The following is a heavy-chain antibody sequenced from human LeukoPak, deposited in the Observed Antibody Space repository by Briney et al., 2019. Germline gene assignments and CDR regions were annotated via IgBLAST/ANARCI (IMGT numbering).Heavy chain of an antibody. D-gene: IGHD7-27*01. CDR1: GFTVSSNF. CDR2: IYSGGTI. CDR3: ARVESGYFDY. V-gene: IGHV3-66*01. Sequence: GGSLRLSCAASGFTVSSNFMSWVRQAPGKGLEWVSVIYSGGTIYYADSVKGRFTISRDNSKNTLYLQMSSLRAEDTAVYYCARVESGYFDYWGQGTLVTVSS. J-gene: IGHJ4*02.